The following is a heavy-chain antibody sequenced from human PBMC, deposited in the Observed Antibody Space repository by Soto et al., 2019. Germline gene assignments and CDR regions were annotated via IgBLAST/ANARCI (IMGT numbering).Heavy chain of an antibody. V-gene: IGHV4-4*07. J-gene: IGHJ4*02. D-gene: IGHD1-26*01. CDR2: IYTSGST. CDR3: ARVYSGSYYEFDY. CDR1: GGSINNYY. Sequence: PSETLSLTCTVSGGSINNYYWSWIRQPAGKGLEWIGRIYTSGSTNYNPSLKSRVTMSVDTSKNRFSLKLSSVTAADTAVYYCARVYSGSYYEFDYWGQGALVTVSS.